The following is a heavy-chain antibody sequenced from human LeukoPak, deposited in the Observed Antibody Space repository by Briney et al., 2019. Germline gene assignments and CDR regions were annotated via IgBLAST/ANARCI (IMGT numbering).Heavy chain of an antibody. CDR3: TRGDPDY. D-gene: IGHD2-21*02. CDR1: GFTFSDYW. J-gene: IGHJ4*02. Sequence: GGSLRLSCAASGFTFSDYWMQWVRQAPGKGLEWVANINYHGNENYLLDSVKGRFTISRDNAKNSLFLQMNSLRVEDTAVYYCTRGDPDYWGLGTPVTVSS. CDR2: INYHGNEN. V-gene: IGHV3-7*01.